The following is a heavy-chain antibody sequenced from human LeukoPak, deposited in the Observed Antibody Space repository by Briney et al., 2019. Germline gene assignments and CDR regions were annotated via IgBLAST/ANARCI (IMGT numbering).Heavy chain of an antibody. CDR3: AREPPTVTKD. CDR1: GGSISSYY. V-gene: IGHV4-59*01. CDR2: IYYSGST. Sequence: SETLSLTCTVSGGSISSYYWSWIRQPPGKGLEWIGYIYYSGSTNYNPSLKSRVTISVDTSKNQFSLKLSSVTAADTAVYYCAREPPTVTKDWGQGTLVTVSS. J-gene: IGHJ4*02. D-gene: IGHD4-17*01.